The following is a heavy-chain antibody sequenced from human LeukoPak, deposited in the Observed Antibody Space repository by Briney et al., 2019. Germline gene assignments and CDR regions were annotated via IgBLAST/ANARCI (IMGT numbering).Heavy chain of an antibody. D-gene: IGHD2-2*01. Sequence: GGSLRLSCAASGFTFSNYWMDWVRQAPGKGLVWVSRITGDGSSTNYADSVKGQFTISRDNAKNTLYLQMNSLGVEDTAVYYCARDSAVPAAQLDHWGQGTLVTVSS. V-gene: IGHV3-74*01. CDR3: ARDSAVPAAQLDH. CDR1: GFTFSNYW. CDR2: ITGDGSST. J-gene: IGHJ4*02.